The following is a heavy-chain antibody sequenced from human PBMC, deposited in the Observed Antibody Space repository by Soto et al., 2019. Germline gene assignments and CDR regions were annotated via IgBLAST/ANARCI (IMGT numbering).Heavy chain of an antibody. CDR3: ARVPTTVTTPGMDV. CDR1: GFTFSSYW. D-gene: IGHD4-4*01. V-gene: IGHV3-74*01. J-gene: IGHJ6*02. Sequence: PGGSLRLSCAASGFTFSSYWMHWVRQAPGEGLMWVSRINPDGSTTSYADSVKGRFTISRDNAKNTLYLQMNSLRVEDTAVYYCARVPTTVTTPGMDVWGQGTTVTVS. CDR2: INPDGSTT.